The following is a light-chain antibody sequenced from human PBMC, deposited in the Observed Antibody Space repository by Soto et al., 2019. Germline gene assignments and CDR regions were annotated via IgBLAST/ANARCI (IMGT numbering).Light chain of an antibody. CDR3: QQYYDNPRT. CDR1: QSISSW. V-gene: IGKV1-5*01. Sequence: DIQMTQSPSTLSASVGDRVTITCRASQSISSWLAWYQQKPGKAPKLLIYAASTLQSGVPLRFSGSGSGTDFTLTISCLQSEDFATYYCQQYYDNPRTFGQGTKVDI. CDR2: AAS. J-gene: IGKJ1*01.